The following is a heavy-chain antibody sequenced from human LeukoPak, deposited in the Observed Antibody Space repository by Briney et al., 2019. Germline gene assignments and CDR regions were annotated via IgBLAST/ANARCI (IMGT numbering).Heavy chain of an antibody. V-gene: IGHV4-34*01. CDR1: GGSFSGYY. CDR2: INHSGST. CDR3: ARTTVVTPSAFDI. D-gene: IGHD4-23*01. Sequence: SETLSLTCAVYGGSFSGYYWSWIRQPPGEGLEWIGEINHSGSTNYNPSLKSRVTISVDTSKNQFSLKLSSVTAADTAVYYCARTTVVTPSAFDIWGQGTMVTVSS. J-gene: IGHJ3*02.